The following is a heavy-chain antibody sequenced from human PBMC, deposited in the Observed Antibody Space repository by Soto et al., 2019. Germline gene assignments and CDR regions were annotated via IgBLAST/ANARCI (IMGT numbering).Heavy chain of an antibody. CDR3: ARDLRQDGDYVLYYGMGV. D-gene: IGHD4-17*01. Sequence: GGSLRLSCAASGFTFSDYYMSWIRQAPGKGLEWVSYISSSSSYTNYADSVKGRFTISRDNAKNSLYLQMNSLRAEDTAVYYCARDLRQDGDYVLYYGMGVWGQGTTVTVSS. J-gene: IGHJ6*02. CDR1: GFTFSDYY. V-gene: IGHV3-11*06. CDR2: ISSSSSYT.